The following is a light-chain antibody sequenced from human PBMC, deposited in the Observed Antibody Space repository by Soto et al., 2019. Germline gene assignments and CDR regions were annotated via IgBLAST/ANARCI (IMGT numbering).Light chain of an antibody. CDR1: QSVSSSY. V-gene: IGKV3-20*01. J-gene: IGKJ1*01. Sequence: EIVLTQSPGTLSLSPGERATLSCRASQSVSSSYLAWYQQKPGQAPRLLIYGASTRATDVPDRFSGSGSGADFTLTISRLEPEDFAVYYCQQYGSPPPRTFGQGTKVDIK. CDR3: QQYGSPPPRT. CDR2: GAS.